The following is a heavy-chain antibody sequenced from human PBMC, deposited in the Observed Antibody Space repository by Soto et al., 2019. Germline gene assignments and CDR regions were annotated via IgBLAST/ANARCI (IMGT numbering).Heavy chain of an antibody. CDR1: GFTFGDYA. D-gene: IGHD3-10*01. Sequence: PGGSLRLSCITSGFTFGDYAMIWFRQAPGKGLEWVSFITSKRYGGKTEYAASVKGRFTISRDDSKSVAYLQMNSLRTDDTAVYYCSRLPPNNWGVPLDFWGQGTLVTVSS. CDR2: ITSKRYGGKT. V-gene: IGHV3-49*03. J-gene: IGHJ4*02. CDR3: SRLPPNNWGVPLDF.